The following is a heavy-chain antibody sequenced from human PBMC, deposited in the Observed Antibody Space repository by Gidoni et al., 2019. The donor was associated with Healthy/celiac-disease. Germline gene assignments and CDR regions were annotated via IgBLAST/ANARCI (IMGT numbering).Heavy chain of an antibody. V-gene: IGHV3-21*01. CDR3: ARDLNSSGYSFMRGYGMDV. Sequence: EVQLVESGGGLVKPGGSLRLSCAASGFPFSSYSMNWVRQAPGKGLEWVSSISSSSSYIYYADSVKGRFTISRDNAKNSLYLQMNSLRAEDTAVYYCARDLNSSGYSFMRGYGMDVWGQGTTVTVSS. CDR2: ISSSSSYI. D-gene: IGHD3-22*01. CDR1: GFPFSSYS. J-gene: IGHJ6*02.